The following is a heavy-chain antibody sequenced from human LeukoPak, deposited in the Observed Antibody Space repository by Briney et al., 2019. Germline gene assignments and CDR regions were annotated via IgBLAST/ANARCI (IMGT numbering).Heavy chain of an antibody. CDR2: IYYSGST. J-gene: IGHJ5*02. D-gene: IGHD5-24*01. CDR1: GGSMNNYY. Sequence: PSETLSLTCTVSGGSMNNYYWSWFRRPPGRGLEWIGYIYYSGSTFHNPSLNSRVVISIDTSKSQFSLDLSSVTAADTAIYYCARHIINYRSSGLGNWFAPWGQGTLVTASS. V-gene: IGHV4-59*08. CDR3: ARHIINYRSSGLGNWFAP.